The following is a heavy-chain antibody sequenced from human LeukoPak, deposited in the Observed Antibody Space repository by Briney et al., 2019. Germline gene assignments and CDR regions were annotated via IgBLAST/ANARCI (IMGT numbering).Heavy chain of an antibody. CDR3: ARGKWELLFYFDY. J-gene: IGHJ4*02. D-gene: IGHD1-26*01. CDR2: INTNTGNP. Sequence: GASVKVSCTASGYTFTSYAMNWVRQAPGQGLEWMGWINTNTGNPTYAQGFTGLFVFSLDASVSTADLQISSLKAEDTAVYYCARGKWELLFYFDYWGQGTLVTVSS. V-gene: IGHV7-4-1*02. CDR1: GYTFTSYA.